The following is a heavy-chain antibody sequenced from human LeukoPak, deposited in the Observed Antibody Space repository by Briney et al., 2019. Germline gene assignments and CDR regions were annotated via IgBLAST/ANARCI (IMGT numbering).Heavy chain of an antibody. CDR2: TYYRSKWYN. CDR1: GHSVSSNSVA. V-gene: IGHV6-1*01. Sequence: SQTLSLTCAISGHSVSSNSVAWHWIRQSPSRGLEWLGRTYYRSKWYNDYAVSEKSRIIINPDTSKNQFSLQLNSVTPEDTAMYYCARGYNYAYEYWGQGTLVTVSS. J-gene: IGHJ4*02. CDR3: ARGYNYAYEY. D-gene: IGHD5-18*01.